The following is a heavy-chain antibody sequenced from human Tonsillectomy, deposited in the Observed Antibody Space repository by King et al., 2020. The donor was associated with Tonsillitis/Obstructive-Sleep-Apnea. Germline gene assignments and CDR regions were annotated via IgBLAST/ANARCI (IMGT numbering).Heavy chain of an antibody. CDR2: INHSGST. Sequence: VQLQQWGAGLLKPSETLSLTCAVYGGSFSGYYWSWIRQPPGKGLEWIGEINHSGSTNYNPSLKSRVTISVDTSKNQFSLKLSSVTAADTAVYYCAGGRLRGVGAATRAYSGVDVWGQGTTVTVSS. V-gene: IGHV4-34*01. CDR3: AGGRLRGVGAATRAYSGVDV. D-gene: IGHD2-15*01. CDR1: GGSFSGYY. J-gene: IGHJ6*02.